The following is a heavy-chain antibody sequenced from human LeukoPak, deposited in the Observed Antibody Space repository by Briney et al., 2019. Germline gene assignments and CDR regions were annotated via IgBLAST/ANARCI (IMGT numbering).Heavy chain of an antibody. D-gene: IGHD6-13*01. CDR1: GYTFTSYD. J-gene: IGHJ4*02. CDR3: ARDRASAGTGGAY. V-gene: IGHV1-18*01. Sequence: ASVKVSCKASGYTFTSYDINWVRQAPGQGLEWMGWISSYNGNTNYLEKFQGRLTMTTDTSTSTTYMELRSLTSDDTAVYYCARDRASAGTGGAYWGQGSLVTVSS. CDR2: ISSYNGNT.